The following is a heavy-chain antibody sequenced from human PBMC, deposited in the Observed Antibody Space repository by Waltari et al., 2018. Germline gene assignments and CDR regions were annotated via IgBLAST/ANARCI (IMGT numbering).Heavy chain of an antibody. D-gene: IGHD2-8*01. CDR3: ARDHCTNDVCYMAY. V-gene: IGHV1-18*01. CDR1: GYIFTTSG. CDR2: ISYNNGNT. J-gene: IGHJ4*02. Sequence: QVQLVQSGAEVKKPGASVKVSCQASGYIFTTSGTSVVPQTPGQGLEWMGWISYNNGNTNYAQKLQGRVTMTTDTSTSTAYMELRSLRSDDTAVYYCARDHCTNDVCYMAYWGQGTLVTVSS.